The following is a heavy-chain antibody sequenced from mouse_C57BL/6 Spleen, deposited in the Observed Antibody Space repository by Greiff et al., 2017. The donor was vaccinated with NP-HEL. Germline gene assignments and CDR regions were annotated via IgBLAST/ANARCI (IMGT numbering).Heavy chain of an antibody. Sequence: QVHVKQPGTELVKPGASVKLSCKASGYTFTSYWMHWVKQRPGQGLEWIGNINPSNGGTNYNEKFKSKATLTVDKSSSTAYMQLSSLTSEDSAVYYCAREGGLRRGYAMDYWGQGTSVTVSS. CDR1: GYTFTSYW. CDR3: AREGGLRRGYAMDY. J-gene: IGHJ4*01. V-gene: IGHV1-53*01. CDR2: INPSNGGT. D-gene: IGHD2-4*01.